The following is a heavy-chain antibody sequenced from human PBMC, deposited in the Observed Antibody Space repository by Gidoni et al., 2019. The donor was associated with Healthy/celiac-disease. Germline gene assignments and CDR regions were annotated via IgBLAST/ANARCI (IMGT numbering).Heavy chain of an antibody. J-gene: IGHJ3*02. CDR3: ASDVLLWFGEEGSYAFDI. D-gene: IGHD3-10*01. CDR2: ISYDGSNK. Sequence: QVQLVESGGGVVQPGRSLRLSCAASGFTFSSYAMHWVRQAPGKGLEWVAVISYDGSNKYYADSVKGRFTISRDNSKNTLYLQMNSLRAEDTAVYYCASDVLLWFGEEGSYAFDIWGQGTMVTVSS. V-gene: IGHV3-30*04. CDR1: GFTFSSYA.